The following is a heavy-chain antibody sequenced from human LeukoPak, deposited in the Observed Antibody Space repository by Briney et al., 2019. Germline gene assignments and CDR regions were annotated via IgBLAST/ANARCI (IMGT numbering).Heavy chain of an antibody. V-gene: IGHV3-48*03. J-gene: IGHJ4*02. CDR3: ARAHYYDSSGFDY. CDR1: GFIFSSYA. Sequence: GGSLRLSCAASGFIFSSYAMNWVRQAPGKGLEWVSYISSSGSTIYYADSVKGRFTISRDNAKNSLYLQMNSLRAEDTAVYYCARAHYYDSSGFDYWGQGTLVTVSS. D-gene: IGHD3-22*01. CDR2: ISSSGSTI.